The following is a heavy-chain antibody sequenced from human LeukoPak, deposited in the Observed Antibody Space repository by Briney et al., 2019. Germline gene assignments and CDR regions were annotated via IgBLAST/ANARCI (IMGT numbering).Heavy chain of an antibody. CDR3: AKALSNRITMIVVSG. V-gene: IGHV3-23*01. CDR1: GFTFSTYW. Sequence: PGGSLRLSCAASGFTFSTYWMSWVRQAPGKGLEWVSAISGSGGSTYYADSVKGRFTISRDNSKNTLYLQMNSLRAEDTAVYYCAKALSNRITMIVVSGWGQGTLVTVSS. CDR2: ISGSGGST. D-gene: IGHD3-22*01. J-gene: IGHJ4*02.